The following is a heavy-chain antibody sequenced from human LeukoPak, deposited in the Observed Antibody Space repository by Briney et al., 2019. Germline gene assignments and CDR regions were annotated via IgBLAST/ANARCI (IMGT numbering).Heavy chain of an antibody. D-gene: IGHD3-22*01. V-gene: IGHV1-2*02. CDR3: ARAPVGYYYDSSGSGKHYYYYYMDV. CDR2: INPNSGGT. J-gene: IGHJ6*03. Sequence: ASVKVSCKASGYTFTSLYMHWVRQAPGQGLEWMGIINPNSGGTNYAQKFQGRVTVTRDTSISTAYMELSRLRSDDTAVYYCARAPVGYYYDSSGSGKHYYYYYMDVWGKGTTVTISS. CDR1: GYTFTSLY.